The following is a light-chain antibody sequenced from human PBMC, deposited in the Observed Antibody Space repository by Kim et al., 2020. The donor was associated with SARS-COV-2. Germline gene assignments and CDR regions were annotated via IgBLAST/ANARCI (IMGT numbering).Light chain of an antibody. Sequence: QSVLSQPPSASGTPGQRVTISCSGSSSNIGRKTVNWYRQLPGTAPRLLIYYNNQRPSGVPDRFSGSKSGTSASLAISWLQSEDEADYYCASWDESLDGPVFGGGTRLTVL. J-gene: IGLJ3*02. V-gene: IGLV1-44*01. CDR1: SSNIGRKT. CDR2: YNN. CDR3: ASWDESLDGPV.